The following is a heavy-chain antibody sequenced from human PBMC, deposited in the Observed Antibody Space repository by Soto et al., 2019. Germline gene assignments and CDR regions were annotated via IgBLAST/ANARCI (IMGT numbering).Heavy chain of an antibody. CDR2: ISCDGSNK. CDR1: GFTFSSYG. CDR3: AKVTGTGNLGFDY. Sequence: PVGSLRLSCAASGFTFSSYGMHWVRQAPGKGLEWVAVISCDGSNKYYADSVKGRFTISRDNSKNTLYLQMNSLRAEDTAVYYCAKVTGTGNLGFDYWGQGTLVTVSS. D-gene: IGHD1-7*01. V-gene: IGHV3-30*18. J-gene: IGHJ4*02.